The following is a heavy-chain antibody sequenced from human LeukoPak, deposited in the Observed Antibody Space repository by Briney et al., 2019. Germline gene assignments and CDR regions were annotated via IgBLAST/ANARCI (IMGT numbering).Heavy chain of an antibody. CDR1: GFTFSSYT. J-gene: IGHJ4*02. Sequence: PGGSLRLSCVVSGFTFSSYTMNWVRQAPGRGLEWVSSISSSGSYMFYADSVKGRFTISRDNAKNSLYLQMNSLRAEDTAVYYCAREWGPAAMAHTLNWGQGTLVTLSS. D-gene: IGHD2-2*01. V-gene: IGHV3-21*01. CDR2: ISSSGSYM. CDR3: AREWGPAAMAHTLN.